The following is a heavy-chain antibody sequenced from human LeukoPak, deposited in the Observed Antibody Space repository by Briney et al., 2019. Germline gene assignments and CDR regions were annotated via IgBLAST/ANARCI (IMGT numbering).Heavy chain of an antibody. CDR2: ISSTGGTT. J-gene: IGHJ3*02. D-gene: IGHD3-10*01. V-gene: IGHV3-23*01. CDR3: ARVRGDELLWFDAFDI. Sequence: GTLRLSCAASGITFSSYGMSWVRQAPGKGLEWVSSISSTGGTTYYADSVKGRFTISRDNAKNTLYLQMNSLRAGDTAVYYCARVRGDELLWFDAFDIWGQGTMVTVSS. CDR1: GITFSSYG.